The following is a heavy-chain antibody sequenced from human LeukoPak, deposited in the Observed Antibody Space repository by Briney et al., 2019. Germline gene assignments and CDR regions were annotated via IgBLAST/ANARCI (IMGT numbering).Heavy chain of an antibody. CDR2: ITGSGGTT. V-gene: IGHV3-23*01. Sequence: GGSLRLSFAASGFTFSTYAMSWVCQAPGKGLNWVSTITGSGGTTYYADSVKGRFTISRDNSKNTLYLQMNSLRAEDTAVYYCARDPVGGYSGYDFGPYFDYWGRGTLVTVSS. CDR3: ARDPVGGYSGYDFGPYFDY. CDR1: GFTFSTYA. J-gene: IGHJ4*02. D-gene: IGHD5-12*01.